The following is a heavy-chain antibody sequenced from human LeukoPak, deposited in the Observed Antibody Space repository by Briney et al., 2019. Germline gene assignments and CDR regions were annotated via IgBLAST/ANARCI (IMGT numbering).Heavy chain of an antibody. V-gene: IGHV1-69*01. CDR2: IIPIFGTA. CDR3: ARGFLEWLLYRNWFDP. CDR1: GGTFSSYA. J-gene: IGHJ5*02. Sequence: GSSVEVSCKASGGTFSSYAVSWVRHAPGQGLEWMGGIIPIFGTANYAQKFQGRVTITADESTSTAYMELSSLRSEDTAVYYCARGFLEWLLYRNWFDPWGQGTLVTVSS. D-gene: IGHD3-3*01.